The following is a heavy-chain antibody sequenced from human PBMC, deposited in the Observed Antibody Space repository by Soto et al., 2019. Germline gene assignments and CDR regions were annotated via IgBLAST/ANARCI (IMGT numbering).Heavy chain of an antibody. CDR1: GGSLSGYY. D-gene: IGHD2-21*01. V-gene: IGHV4-34*01. J-gene: IGHJ4*02. CDR2: VKDGGHT. Sequence: QVQLQQWGAGLLKPSETLSLNCAVTGGSLSGYYWSWIRQPPGKGLEWIGEVKDGGHTNYSPSLRGRVTISVDTSKNQFSLKLSSVTAADTAVYYCARHNVGGVVDYWGQGTLVTVSS. CDR3: ARHNVGGVVDY.